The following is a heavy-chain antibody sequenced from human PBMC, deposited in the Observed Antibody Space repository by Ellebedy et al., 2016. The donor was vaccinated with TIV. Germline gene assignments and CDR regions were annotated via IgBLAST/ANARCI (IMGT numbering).Heavy chain of an antibody. D-gene: IGHD1-7*01. V-gene: IGHV3-11*06. Sequence: GESLKISXAASGFTFSDYYMSWIRQAPGKGLEWVSYISSSSSYTNYADSVKGRFTISRDNAKNSLYLQMNSLRAEDTAVYYCARASYNWNYFFQYWGQGTLVTVSS. CDR2: ISSSSSYT. J-gene: IGHJ4*02. CDR1: GFTFSDYY. CDR3: ARASYNWNYFFQY.